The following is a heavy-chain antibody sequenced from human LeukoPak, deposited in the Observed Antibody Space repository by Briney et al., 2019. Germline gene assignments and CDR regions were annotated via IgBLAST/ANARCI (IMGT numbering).Heavy chain of an antibody. D-gene: IGHD6-6*01. CDR1: GGSISTYY. Sequence: SETLSLTCTVSGGSISTYYWNWIRQPPGKGLEWIGYIYHSGSTNYNPSLQSRVTIPVDTSKNQFSLNLNSVTAADTAVYYYARGGAARLHFQNWGQGTLVTVSS. V-gene: IGHV4-59*01. CDR2: IYHSGST. J-gene: IGHJ1*01. CDR3: ARGGAARLHFQN.